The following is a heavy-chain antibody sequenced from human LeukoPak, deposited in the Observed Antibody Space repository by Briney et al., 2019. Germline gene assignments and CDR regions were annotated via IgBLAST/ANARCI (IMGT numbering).Heavy chain of an antibody. D-gene: IGHD1-14*01. V-gene: IGHV3-30-3*01. CDR2: ISYDGSNK. Sequence: GGSLRLSCAASGFTFSSYAMHWVRQAPGKGLEWVAVISYDGSNKYYADSVKGRFTISRDNSKNTLYLQMNSLRAEDTAVYYCAKDLRIMPGPYYYYGMDVWGQGTTVTVSS. CDR3: AKDLRIMPGPYYYYGMDV. J-gene: IGHJ6*02. CDR1: GFTFSSYA.